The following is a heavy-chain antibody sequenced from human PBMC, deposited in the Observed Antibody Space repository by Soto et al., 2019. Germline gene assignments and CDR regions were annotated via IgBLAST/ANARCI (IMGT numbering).Heavy chain of an antibody. CDR2: IIPVFNSA. CDR1: GYTFSSYT. J-gene: IGHJ4*02. V-gene: IGHV1-69*01. Sequence: QVRLVQSGAEVKKPGSSVKVSCKASGYTFSSYTINWLRQAPGQGLELMGGIIPVFNSATYAQKFQGSVTITADESTSTAYLELRSLRSEDTAVYYCARIGDGNQRPFDYWGQGTLVTVSS. CDR3: ARIGDGNQRPFDY. D-gene: IGHD6-25*01.